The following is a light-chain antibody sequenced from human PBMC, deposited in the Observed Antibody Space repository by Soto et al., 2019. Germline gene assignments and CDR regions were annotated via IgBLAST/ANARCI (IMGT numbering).Light chain of an antibody. CDR3: ATWDDGLKGPV. CDR1: SSNIGSNT. J-gene: IGLJ3*02. Sequence: QAVVTQPPSASGTPGQRVTISCSGSSSNIGSNTVNWYQQLPGTAPKLLIYSDNQRPSGVPDRFSGSKSGTSASLAISGLQSEDEADYYCATWDDGLKGPVFGGGTKLTVL. V-gene: IGLV1-44*01. CDR2: SDN.